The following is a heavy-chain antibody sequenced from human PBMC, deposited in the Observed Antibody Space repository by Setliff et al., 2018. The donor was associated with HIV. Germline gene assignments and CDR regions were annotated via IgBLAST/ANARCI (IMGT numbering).Heavy chain of an antibody. D-gene: IGHD5-18*01. CDR1: GFSFSNDV. V-gene: IGHV3-30*02. J-gene: IGHJ4*02. Sequence: GGSLRLSCAASGFSFSNDVMHWVRQAPGKGLEWVAMIWYDGSNKYYEDSVKGRFTISRDNSKNTVHLQMKRLRGEDTAMYYCVKDDVARRSYTYGYDYWGQGQWSPSPQ. CDR3: VKDDVARRSYTYGYDY. CDR2: IWYDGSNK.